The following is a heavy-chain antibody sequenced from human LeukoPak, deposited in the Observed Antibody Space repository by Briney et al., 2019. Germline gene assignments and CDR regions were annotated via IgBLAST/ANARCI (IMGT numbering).Heavy chain of an antibody. CDR3: ASGHYYDTSGYSN. V-gene: IGHV5-51*01. Sequence: GESLKISCKGSGYSFTTYWIGWVRQMPGKGLEWMGIIYPGDSETRYSPSFQGQVTFSADKSISTAYLQWSSLKASDTAMYYCASGHYYDTSGYSNWGQGTLVTVSS. J-gene: IGHJ4*02. CDR1: GYSFTTYW. CDR2: IYPGDSET. D-gene: IGHD3-22*01.